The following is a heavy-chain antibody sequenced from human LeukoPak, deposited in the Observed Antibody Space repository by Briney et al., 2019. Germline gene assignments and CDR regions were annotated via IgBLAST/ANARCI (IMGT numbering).Heavy chain of an antibody. CDR1: GGSISSSSYY. Sequence: SETLSLACTVSGGSISSSSYYWGWIRQPPGKGLEWIGSIYYSGSTYYNPSLKSRVTISVDTSKNQFSLKLSSVTAADTAVYYCARHEELLRNFDYWGQGTLVTVSS. V-gene: IGHV4-39*01. CDR2: IYYSGST. CDR3: ARHEELLRNFDY. D-gene: IGHD1-26*01. J-gene: IGHJ4*02.